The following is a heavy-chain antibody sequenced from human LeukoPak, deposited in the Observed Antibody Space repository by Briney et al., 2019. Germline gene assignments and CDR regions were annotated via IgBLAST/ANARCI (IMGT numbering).Heavy chain of an antibody. CDR1: GFTFSSYA. Sequence: GGSLRLSCAASGFTFSSYAMSWVRQAPGKGLEWVSAISGSGGSTYYADSVKGRFTISRDNSKNTLYLPMNSLRAEDTAVYYCAKDTYYYDSSGYYPDYWGQGTLVTVSS. D-gene: IGHD3-22*01. J-gene: IGHJ4*02. CDR2: ISGSGGST. V-gene: IGHV3-23*01. CDR3: AKDTYYYDSSGYYPDY.